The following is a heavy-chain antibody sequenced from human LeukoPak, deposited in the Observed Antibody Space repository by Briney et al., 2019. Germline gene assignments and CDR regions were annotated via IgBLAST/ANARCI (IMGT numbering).Heavy chain of an antibody. Sequence: TGGSLRLSCAASGFTFSSYGMHWVRQAPGKGLEWVAVIWYGGSNKYYADSVKGRFTISRDNSKNTLYLQMNSLRAEDTAVYYCAKGGDDYYGSGSTNGIYYYYMDVWGKGTTVTVSS. J-gene: IGHJ6*03. CDR3: AKGGDDYYGSGSTNGIYYYYMDV. CDR1: GFTFSSYG. D-gene: IGHD3-10*01. V-gene: IGHV3-30*02. CDR2: IWYGGSNK.